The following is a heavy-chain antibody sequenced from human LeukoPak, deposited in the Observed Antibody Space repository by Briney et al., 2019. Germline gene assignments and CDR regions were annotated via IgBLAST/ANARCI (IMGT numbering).Heavy chain of an antibody. CDR3: ASRSSVAASGPG. J-gene: IGHJ4*02. CDR2: ISWNSGSI. CDR1: GFTFDDYA. Sequence: AGGSLRLSCAASGFTFDDYAMHWVRQGPGKGLEWVSGISWNSGSIGYADSVKGRFTISRDNAKNSLYLQMSSLRAEDTALYYCASRSSVAASGPGWGQGTLVTVSS. D-gene: IGHD2-15*01. V-gene: IGHV3-9*01.